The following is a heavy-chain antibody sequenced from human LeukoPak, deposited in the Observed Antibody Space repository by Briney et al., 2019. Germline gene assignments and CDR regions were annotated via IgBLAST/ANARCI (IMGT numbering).Heavy chain of an antibody. Sequence: SETLSLTCTVSGGSISSYYWSWIRQPPGKGLEWIGYIYYSGSTNYNPSLESRVTISVDTSKNQFSLKLSSVTAADTAVYYCARHWWIYGSRLSWFDPWGQGTLVTVSS. D-gene: IGHD3-10*01. CDR1: GGSISSYY. CDR3: ARHWWIYGSRLSWFDP. V-gene: IGHV4-59*08. CDR2: IYYSGST. J-gene: IGHJ5*02.